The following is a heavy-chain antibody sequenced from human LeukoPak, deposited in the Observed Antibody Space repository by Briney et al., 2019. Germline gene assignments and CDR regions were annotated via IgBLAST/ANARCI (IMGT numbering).Heavy chain of an antibody. CDR3: AKSLYGSGSYYNWFDP. J-gene: IGHJ5*02. CDR1: GGSFSGYY. V-gene: IGHV4-34*01. D-gene: IGHD3-10*01. CDR2: INHSGST. Sequence: SETLSLTCAVYGGSFSGYYWSWIRQPPGKGLEWIGEINHSGSTNYNPSLKSRVTISLDTSKNQFSLKLSSVTAADTAVYYCAKSLYGSGSYYNWFDPWGQGTLVTVSS.